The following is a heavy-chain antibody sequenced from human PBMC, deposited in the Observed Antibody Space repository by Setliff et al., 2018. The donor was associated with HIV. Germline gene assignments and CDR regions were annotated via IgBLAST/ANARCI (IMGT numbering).Heavy chain of an antibody. Sequence: ASVKVSCKTSGYTFTTSGISWVRQAPGQGLEWMGWINIYSGNTNYAQKFQGRVTMTTDTSTSTAYMELRSLRSDDTAIYYCAREIVRVALDIWGPGTAVTVSS. J-gene: IGHJ3*02. CDR3: AREIVRVALDI. CDR2: INIYSGNT. D-gene: IGHD3-16*02. CDR1: GYTFTTSG. V-gene: IGHV1-18*01.